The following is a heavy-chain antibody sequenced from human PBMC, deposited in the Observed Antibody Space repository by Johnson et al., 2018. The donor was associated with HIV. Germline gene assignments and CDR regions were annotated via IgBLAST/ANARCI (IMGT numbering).Heavy chain of an antibody. CDR2: TRNKANSYNT. Sequence: VQLVESGGGLVQPGGSLRLSCAASGFTFSDHYMDWVRQAPGKGLEWVGRTRNKANSYNTAYAASGKGRFTISRDDSKNSLYLQMNSLRAEDTAVYYCARLRGSSAKGFDIWGQGTMVIVSS. V-gene: IGHV3-72*01. J-gene: IGHJ3*02. CDR1: GFTFSDHY. D-gene: IGHD6-6*01. CDR3: ARLRGSSAKGFDI.